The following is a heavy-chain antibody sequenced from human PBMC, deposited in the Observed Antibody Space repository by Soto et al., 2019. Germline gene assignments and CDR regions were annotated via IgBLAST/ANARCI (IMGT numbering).Heavy chain of an antibody. J-gene: IGHJ4*02. CDR2: ITSTSSAT. CDR1: GFTFSSYS. D-gene: IGHD1-1*01. CDR3: ARDGKGAAYTHGPYYFDY. Sequence: PGGSLRLSCAASGFTFSSYSMNWVRQAPGKGLEWVSYITSTSSATNYADSVRGRFTISRDNAMRSLYLHMNSLRDEDTAVYYCARDGKGAAYTHGPYYFDYWGQGALVTVSS. V-gene: IGHV3-48*02.